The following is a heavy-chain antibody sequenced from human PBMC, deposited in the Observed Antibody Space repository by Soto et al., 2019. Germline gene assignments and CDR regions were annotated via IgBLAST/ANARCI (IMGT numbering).Heavy chain of an antibody. CDR1: GGSISSSSYS. J-gene: IGHJ5*02. V-gene: IGHV4-39*01. D-gene: IGHD3-22*01. Sequence: SETLSLTCTVSGGSISSSSYSCGWILQPPGKGLEWIGSIYYSVSTCYNPSLKSRVTVSVDTSKNQFSLKLSSVTPADTAVYYCARVGPWVTYYYDSSPYTFENWFDPWGQGNLVT. CDR2: IYYSVST. CDR3: ARVGPWVTYYYDSSPYTFENWFDP.